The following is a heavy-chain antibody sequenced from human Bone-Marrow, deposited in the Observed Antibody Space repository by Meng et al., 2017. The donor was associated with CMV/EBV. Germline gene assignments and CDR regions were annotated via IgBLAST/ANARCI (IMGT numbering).Heavy chain of an antibody. V-gene: IGHV1-2*02. Sequence: ASVKVSCKASGYTFTGYYMHWVRQAPGQGLEWMGWINPNSGGTNYAQKFQGRVTMTRDTSISTAYMELSRLRSDDTAVYYCAREPRIAAAGTKTGGYYYGMDVWGQGNTVTVSS. CDR2: INPNSGGT. CDR1: GYTFTGYY. J-gene: IGHJ6*02. CDR3: AREPRIAAAGTKTGGYYYGMDV. D-gene: IGHD6-13*01.